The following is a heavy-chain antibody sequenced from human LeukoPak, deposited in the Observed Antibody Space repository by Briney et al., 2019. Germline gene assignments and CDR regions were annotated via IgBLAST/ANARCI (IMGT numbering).Heavy chain of an antibody. Sequence: GRSLRLSCAASGFTFSSYGMHWVRQAPGKGLEWVAVISYDGSNKYYADSVKGRFTISRDNSKNTLYLQMNSLRAEDTAVYYCAKDHLRGYSGYDLDYWGQGTLVTVSS. V-gene: IGHV3-30*18. CDR1: GFTFSSYG. CDR3: AKDHLRGYSGYDLDY. D-gene: IGHD5-12*01. CDR2: ISYDGSNK. J-gene: IGHJ4*02.